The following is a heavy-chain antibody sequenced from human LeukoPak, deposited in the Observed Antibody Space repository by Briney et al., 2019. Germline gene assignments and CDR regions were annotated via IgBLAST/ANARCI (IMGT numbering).Heavy chain of an antibody. V-gene: IGHV4-30-4*01. CDR2: IHYSGST. D-gene: IGHD6-13*01. CDR3: ARDYSSYGMDV. J-gene: IGHJ6*02. CDR1: GGTISSGDDY. Sequence: SETLPLTCTVSGGTISSGDDYWSWIRQPPGKGLEWIGYIHYSGSTYYNPSLKSRVTISVDTSKNQFSLKLSSVTAADTAVYYCARDYSSYGMDVWGQGTTVTVSS.